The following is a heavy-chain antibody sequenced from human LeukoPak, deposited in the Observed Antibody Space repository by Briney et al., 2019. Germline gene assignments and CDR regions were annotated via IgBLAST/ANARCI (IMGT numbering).Heavy chain of an antibody. Sequence: GGSLRLSCAASGFTFSSYAMSWVRQAPGKGLEWVSAISGSGGSTYYADSVKGRFTISRDNSKNTLYLQMNSLRAEDTAVYYCAKDSSTTVTTKGGPRRSFDYWGLGTLVTVSS. V-gene: IGHV3-23*01. CDR1: GFTFSSYA. D-gene: IGHD4-17*01. J-gene: IGHJ4*02. CDR2: ISGSGGST. CDR3: AKDSSTTVTTKGGPRRSFDY.